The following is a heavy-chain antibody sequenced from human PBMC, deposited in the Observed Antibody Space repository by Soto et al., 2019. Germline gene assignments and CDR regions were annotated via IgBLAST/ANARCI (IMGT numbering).Heavy chain of an antibody. CDR1: GFTFSTYW. CDR2: INQGGREI. D-gene: IGHD4-4*01. CDR3: GKDYRGYFDH. J-gene: IGHJ4*02. Sequence: EVQLVESGGGLVQPGGSLRLSCAASGFTFSTYWVTWVRQAPGRGLEWVANINQGGREIHYVDSVNGRFTNSRDNSLKALYQQMNSLRVEDTAVYYCGKDYRGYFDHWGQGDLVSVSS. V-gene: IGHV3-7*04.